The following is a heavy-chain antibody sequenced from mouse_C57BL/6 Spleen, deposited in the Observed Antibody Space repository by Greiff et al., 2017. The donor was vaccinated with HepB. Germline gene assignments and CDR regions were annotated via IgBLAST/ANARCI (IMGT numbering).Heavy chain of an antibody. J-gene: IGHJ2*01. Sequence: DVMLVESGGGLVKPGGSLKLSCAASGFTFSSYAMSWVRQTPEKRLEWVATISDGGSYTYYPDNVKGRFTISRDNAKNNLYLQMSHLKSEDTAMYYCARGITTVVEDYFDYWGQGTTLTVSS. CDR1: GFTFSSYA. CDR3: ARGITTVVEDYFDY. CDR2: ISDGGSYT. D-gene: IGHD1-1*01. V-gene: IGHV5-4*03.